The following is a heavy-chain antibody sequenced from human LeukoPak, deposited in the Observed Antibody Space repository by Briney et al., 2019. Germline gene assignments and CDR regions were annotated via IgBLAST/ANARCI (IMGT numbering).Heavy chain of an antibody. J-gene: IGHJ6*03. CDR3: AKDVDGYYYYYMDV. CDR1: GFSFSDYD. Sequence: GGSLRLSCSASGFSFSDYDMNWVRQAPGKGLEWVAVIWYDGSNKYYADSVKGRFTISRDNSKNTLYLQMNSLRAEDTAVYYCAKDVDGYYYYYMDVWGKGTTVTVSS. D-gene: IGHD5-24*01. V-gene: IGHV3-33*06. CDR2: IWYDGSNK.